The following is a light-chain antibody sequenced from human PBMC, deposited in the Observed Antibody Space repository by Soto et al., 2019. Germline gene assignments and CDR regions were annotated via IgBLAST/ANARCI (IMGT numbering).Light chain of an antibody. J-gene: IGLJ2*01. V-gene: IGLV8-61*01. CDR3: LLFRRSGVV. CDR2: STN. Sequence: QAVVTQGPSFSVSPGGTVTLTCGLNSGSVSSSHYPSWYQQTPGQAPRTLIYSTNTRSSGVPDRFSGSILGNKAALTIAGAQAEDESDYYCLLFRRSGVVFGGGTKLTVL. CDR1: SGSVSSSHY.